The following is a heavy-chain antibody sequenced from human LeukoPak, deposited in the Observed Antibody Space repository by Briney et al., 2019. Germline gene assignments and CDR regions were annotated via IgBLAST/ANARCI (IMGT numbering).Heavy chain of an antibody. V-gene: IGHV3-74*01. CDR1: GFTFSYFL. Sequence: GGSLRLSCAASGFTFSYFLMHWVRQVPGKGLVWVSGINNDGTATYYADSVKGRFTISRDNAKNTVYLQMTGLRAEDTTVYYCATVSEYWGQGTLVTVSS. CDR3: ATVSEY. J-gene: IGHJ4*02. CDR2: INNDGTAT.